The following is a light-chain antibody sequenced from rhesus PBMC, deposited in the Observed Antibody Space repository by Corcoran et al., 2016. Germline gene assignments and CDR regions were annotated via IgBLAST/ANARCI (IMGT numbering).Light chain of an antibody. CDR3: LHHKSYPFT. CDR2: DAS. J-gene: IGKJ3*01. Sequence: DIQMTQSPSSLSASVGDTVTITCRASQSISRYLNWFQQKPGPAPKLLIYDASSLESGVPSRFSGIGSGTDFTLTIRTLQPEDVATYYCLHHKSYPFTFGPGTKLEIK. CDR1: QSISRY. V-gene: IGKV1-28*02.